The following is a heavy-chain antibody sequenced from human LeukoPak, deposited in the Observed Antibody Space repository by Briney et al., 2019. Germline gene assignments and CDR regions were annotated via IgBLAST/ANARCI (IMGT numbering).Heavy chain of an antibody. CDR1: GYTFTSYG. D-gene: IGHD2-2*01. J-gene: IGHJ6*03. Sequence: ASVKVSYKXSGYTFTSYGISWVRQAPGQGLEWMGWISAYNGNTNYAQKLQGRVTMTTDTSTSTAYMELRSLRSDDTAVYYCAREGCSSTSCQPRAGYHYYMDVWGKGTTVTVSS. CDR2: ISAYNGNT. V-gene: IGHV1-18*01. CDR3: AREGCSSTSCQPRAGYHYYMDV.